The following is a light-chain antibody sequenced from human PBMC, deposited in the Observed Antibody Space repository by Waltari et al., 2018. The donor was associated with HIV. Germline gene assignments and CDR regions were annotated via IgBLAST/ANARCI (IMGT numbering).Light chain of an antibody. Sequence: QSALTQPASVSGSPGQSITISCTGTSSDVGGYKYVSWYLQQPGKAPKLLISEVSNRPSGVSNRFSGSKSGNTASLTISGLQAEDEADYYCSSYTTSSTWVFGGGTKLIVL. CDR3: SSYTTSSTWV. CDR2: EVS. V-gene: IGLV2-14*01. CDR1: SSDVGGYKY. J-gene: IGLJ3*02.